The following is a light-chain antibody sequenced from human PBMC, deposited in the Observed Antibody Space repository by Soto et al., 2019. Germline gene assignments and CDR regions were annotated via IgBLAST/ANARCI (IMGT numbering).Light chain of an antibody. V-gene: IGKV3-20*01. CDR3: QQYGGSPLYT. CDR1: QSVSSSY. CDR2: GAS. Sequence: EMVLTQSPGTVALSPGERATLSFMAIQSVSSSYLAWYQQKPGQAPRLLIYGASSRATGIPDRFSGSGSGTDFTLTISRLEPEDFAVYYCQQYGGSPLYTFGQATTVDI. J-gene: IGKJ2*01.